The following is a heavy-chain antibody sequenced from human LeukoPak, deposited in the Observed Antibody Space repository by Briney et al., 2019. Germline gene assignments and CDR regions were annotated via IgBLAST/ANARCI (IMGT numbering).Heavy chain of an antibody. Sequence: GGSLRLSCAASGFTFSNAWMSWVRQAPGKGLEWVGRIKSKTDGGTTDYAAPVKGRFTISRDDSKNTLYLQMNSLKTEDTAVYYCTTRYDFWSGYHPYYYYGMDVWGQGTTVTVSS. D-gene: IGHD3-3*01. V-gene: IGHV3-15*01. CDR3: TTRYDFWSGYHPYYYYGMDV. CDR1: GFTFSNAW. J-gene: IGHJ6*02. CDR2: IKSKTDGGTT.